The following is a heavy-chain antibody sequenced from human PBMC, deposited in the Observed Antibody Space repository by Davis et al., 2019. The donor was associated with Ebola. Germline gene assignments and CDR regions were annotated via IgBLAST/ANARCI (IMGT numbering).Heavy chain of an antibody. V-gene: IGHV1-46*03. CDR1: GYTFTNYY. D-gene: IGHD5-12*01. CDR3: TTPGGQDSGYDVFDI. CDR2: INPNDGRT. Sequence: ASVKVSCKASGYTFTNYYMHWVRQPPAQGLEWMGMINPNDGRTIYAQKFQGRVTVTRDTSTTTVYMDLSSLRSEDTALYYCTTPGGQDSGYDVFDIWGQGTMVTVSS. J-gene: IGHJ3*02.